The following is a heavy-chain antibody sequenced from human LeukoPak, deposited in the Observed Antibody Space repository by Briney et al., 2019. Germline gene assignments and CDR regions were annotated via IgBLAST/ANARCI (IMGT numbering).Heavy chain of an antibody. Sequence: SETLSLTCTVSGGSIRSSYYYWGWIRQPPGKGLEWIGSIYDSGSTYYNPSLKSRVTISVDTSKNQFSLRLNSVTAADTAVYYCARGRRYCSSTSCYRRYYYYYGMDVWGQGTTVTVSS. V-gene: IGHV4-39*01. CDR2: IYDSGST. D-gene: IGHD2-2*02. CDR1: GGSIRSSYYY. J-gene: IGHJ6*02. CDR3: ARGRRYCSSTSCYRRYYYYYGMDV.